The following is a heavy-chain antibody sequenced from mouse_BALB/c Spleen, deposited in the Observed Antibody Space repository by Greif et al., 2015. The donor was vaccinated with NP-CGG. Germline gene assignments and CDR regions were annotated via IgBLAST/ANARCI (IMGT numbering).Heavy chain of an antibody. V-gene: IGHV3-6*02. J-gene: IGHJ3*01. CDR3: VYYGNPRGFAY. D-gene: IGHD2-1*01. CDR2: ISYDGSN. Sequence: DVKLQESGPGLVKPSQSLSLTCSVTGYSITSGYYWNWIRQFPGNKLEWMGYISYDGSNNYNPSLKNRISITRDTSKNQFFLKLNSVTTEDTATYYCVYYGNPRGFAYWGQGTLVTVSA. CDR1: GYSITSGYY.